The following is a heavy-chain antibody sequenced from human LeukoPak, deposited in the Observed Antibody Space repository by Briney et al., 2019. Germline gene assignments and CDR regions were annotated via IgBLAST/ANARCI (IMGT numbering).Heavy chain of an antibody. Sequence: SETLSLTCAVSGGSISSGGYSWSWIRQPPGKGLEWIGYIYYSGSTYYNPSLKSRVTISVDTSKNQFSLKLSSVTAADTAVYYCACGYIDFDYWGQGTLVTVSS. CDR1: GGSISSGGYS. CDR2: IYYSGST. CDR3: ACGYIDFDY. J-gene: IGHJ4*02. D-gene: IGHD3-22*01. V-gene: IGHV4-30-4*07.